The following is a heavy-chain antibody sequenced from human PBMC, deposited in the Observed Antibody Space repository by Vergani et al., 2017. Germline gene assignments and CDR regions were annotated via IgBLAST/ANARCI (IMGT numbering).Heavy chain of an antibody. Sequence: QVQLVESGGGVVQPGGSLRLSCAASGFTFSSYGMHWVRQAPGKGLEWVAFIRYDGSNKYYADSVKGRFTISRDNAKNSLYLQMNSLRAEDTAVYYCARAKYYYYYYGMDVWGQGTTVTVSS. V-gene: IGHV3-30*02. J-gene: IGHJ6*02. CDR1: GFTFSSYG. CDR3: ARAKYYYYYYGMDV. CDR2: IRYDGSNK.